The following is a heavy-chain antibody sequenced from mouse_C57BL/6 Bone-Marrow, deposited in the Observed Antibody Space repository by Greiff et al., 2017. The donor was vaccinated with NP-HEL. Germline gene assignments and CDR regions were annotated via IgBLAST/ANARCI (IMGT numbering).Heavy chain of an antibody. J-gene: IGHJ4*01. CDR3: ARDYGSSTDAMDY. D-gene: IGHD1-1*01. V-gene: IGHV14-3*01. CDR1: GFNIKNTY. Sequence: VQLQQSVAELVRPGASVKLSCTASGFNIKNTYMNWVKQRPEQGLEWIGRIDPANGNTKYAPKFQGKATITADTSSNTAYLQLSSLTSEDTAIYYCARDYGSSTDAMDYWGQGTSVTVSS. CDR2: IDPANGNT.